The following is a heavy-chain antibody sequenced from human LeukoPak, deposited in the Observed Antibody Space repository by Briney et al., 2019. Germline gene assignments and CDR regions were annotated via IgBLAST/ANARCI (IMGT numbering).Heavy chain of an antibody. V-gene: IGHV3-30*01. CDR2: ISYDGSNK. D-gene: IGHD3-22*01. Sequence: GGSLRLSCAASGFTFSSYAMHWVRQAPGKGLEWVAVISYDGSNKYYADSVKGRFTISRDNSKNTLYLQMNSLRAEDTAVYYCARATSPSSTKNSSGAYWGQGTLVTVSS. CDR3: ARATSPSSTKNSSGAY. J-gene: IGHJ4*02. CDR1: GFTFSSYA.